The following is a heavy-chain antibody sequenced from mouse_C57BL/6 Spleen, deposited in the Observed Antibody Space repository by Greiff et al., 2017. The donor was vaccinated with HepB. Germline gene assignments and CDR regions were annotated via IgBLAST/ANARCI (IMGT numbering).Heavy chain of an antibody. CDR3: ARDYRGAGFAD. V-gene: IGHV5-4*01. Sequence: EVKVVESGGGLVKPGGSLKLSCAASGFTFSSYAMSWVRQTPEKRLEWVATISDGGSYTYYPDNVKGRFTISRDNAKNNLYLQMSHLKSEDTAMYYCARDYRGAGFADWGQGTLVTVS. J-gene: IGHJ3*01. CDR1: GFTFSSYA. CDR2: ISDGGSYT.